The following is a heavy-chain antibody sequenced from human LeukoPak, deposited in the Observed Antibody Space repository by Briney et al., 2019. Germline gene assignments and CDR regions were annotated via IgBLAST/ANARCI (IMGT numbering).Heavy chain of an antibody. D-gene: IGHD6-19*01. J-gene: IGHJ5*02. CDR3: ASRIAVAGQFDP. Sequence: ASVKVSCKASGYTFTGYYMHWVRQAPGQGLEWMGWINPNSGGTNYGQKFQGRVTMTRDTSISTAYMELSRLRSDDTAVYYCASRIAVAGQFDPWGQGTLVTVSS. CDR1: GYTFTGYY. CDR2: INPNSGGT. V-gene: IGHV1-2*02.